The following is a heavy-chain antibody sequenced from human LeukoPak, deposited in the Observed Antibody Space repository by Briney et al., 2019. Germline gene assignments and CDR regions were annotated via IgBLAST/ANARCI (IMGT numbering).Heavy chain of an antibody. J-gene: IGHJ4*02. D-gene: IGHD6-13*01. CDR2: IRYDGSNK. CDR1: GFTFSSYG. V-gene: IGHV3-30*02. CDR3: AKTTGYSSSWYDY. Sequence: PRGSLRLSCAASGFTFSSYGMHWVRQAPGQGLEWVAFIRYDGSNKYYADSVKGRFTISRDNSKNTLYLQMNSLRAEDTAVYYCAKTTGYSSSWYDYWGQGTLVTVSS.